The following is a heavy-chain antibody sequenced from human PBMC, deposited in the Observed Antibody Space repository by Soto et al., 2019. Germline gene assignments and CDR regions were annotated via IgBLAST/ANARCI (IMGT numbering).Heavy chain of an antibody. Sequence: ASVKVSCKASGYTFNRHFMPWERQAPGQGLEWMGLINVAGDSPYYAQKFQGRITMTRDTSTSTAYMELSSLRSEDTAVYYCARALLWDIVLVPAAMPGSYYYGMDVWGQGTTVTVSS. J-gene: IGHJ6*02. CDR2: INVAGDSP. CDR1: GYTFNRHF. V-gene: IGHV1-46*02. CDR3: ARALLWDIVLVPAAMPGSYYYGMDV. D-gene: IGHD2-2*01.